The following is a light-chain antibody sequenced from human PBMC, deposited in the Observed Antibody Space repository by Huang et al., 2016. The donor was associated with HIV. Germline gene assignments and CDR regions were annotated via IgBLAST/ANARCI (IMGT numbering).Light chain of an antibody. CDR1: QSISTY. V-gene: IGKV1-39*01. Sequence: DIQMTQSPSSLSASVGDRVTITCRASQSISTYLNWSQQKPGKAPKLLIYAASSLQSGVPSRFSGSGSGTDFTLTISSLQPEDFATYFCQQSYGTPYTFGQGTKLDIK. CDR3: QQSYGTPYT. J-gene: IGKJ2*01. CDR2: AAS.